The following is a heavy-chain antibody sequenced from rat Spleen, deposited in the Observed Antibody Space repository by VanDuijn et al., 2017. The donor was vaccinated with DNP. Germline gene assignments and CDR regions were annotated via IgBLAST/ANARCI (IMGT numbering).Heavy chain of an antibody. V-gene: IGHV3-1*01. CDR2: ISYSGGT. J-gene: IGHJ4*01. Sequence: EVQLQESGPGLVKPSQSLSLTCSVTGYSITYNYWGWIRKFPGNKMEWVGHISYSGGTSYNPSLKSRISITRDTSKNQFFLQVNSVTTEDTATYYCARWPGYNPPYAMDVWGQGTSVTVSS. CDR1: GYSITYNY. CDR3: ARWPGYNPPYAMDV. D-gene: IGHD1-4*01.